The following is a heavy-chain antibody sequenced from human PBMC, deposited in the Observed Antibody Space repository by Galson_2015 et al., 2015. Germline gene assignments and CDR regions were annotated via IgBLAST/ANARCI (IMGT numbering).Heavy chain of an antibody. CDR2: ISAYNGNT. V-gene: IGHV1-18*01. Sequence: SVKVSCKASGYTFTNYGISWVRQAPGQGLERMGWISAYNGNTNYAQKLQGRVTMTTDTSTSTAYMELRSLRSDDTAVYYCARGEGWCSSTSCRPFDFWGQGTLVTVSS. CDR3: ARGEGWCSSTSCRPFDF. D-gene: IGHD2-2*01. J-gene: IGHJ4*02. CDR1: GYTFTNYG.